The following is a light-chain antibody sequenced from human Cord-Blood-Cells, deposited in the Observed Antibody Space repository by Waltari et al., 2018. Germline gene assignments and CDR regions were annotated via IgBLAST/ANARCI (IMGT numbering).Light chain of an antibody. CDR3: QQYKNWPMYT. Sequence: EIAMTQSQATLSVSPGERATIYCMARQSVSSNLAWYQQNPGQAPRLLIYGASTRAIGIPARFSGSGSVTEFTLTSSILQSEDFAVYYCQQYKNWPMYTFGQGTKLEIK. CDR1: QSVSSN. CDR2: GAS. V-gene: IGKV3-15*01. J-gene: IGKJ2*01.